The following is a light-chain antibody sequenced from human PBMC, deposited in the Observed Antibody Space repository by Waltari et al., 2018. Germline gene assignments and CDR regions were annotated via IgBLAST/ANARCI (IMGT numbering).Light chain of an antibody. CDR2: GFS. J-gene: IGLJ3*02. CDR3: QSYDSRRGGQVV. V-gene: IGLV1-40*01. CDR1: SSNIGAGYD. Sequence: QSVLTQPPFLSGAPGQTITIPCTGSSSNIGAGYDLYWYQQLPGKAPKLPMFGFSNRPSGVPDRFSGSKSGTAAALAITGLQPEDEADYYCQSYDSRRGGQVVFGGGTKVTVL.